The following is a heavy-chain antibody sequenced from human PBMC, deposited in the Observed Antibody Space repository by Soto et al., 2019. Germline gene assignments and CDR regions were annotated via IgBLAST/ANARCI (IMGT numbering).Heavy chain of an antibody. V-gene: IGHV1-69*13. CDR2: IIPIFGTA. Sequence: SVKVSCKASGGTFSSYAISWVRQAPGQGLEWMGGIIPIFGTANYAQKFQGRVTITADESTSTAYMELSSLRSEDTAVYYCARGTGIAAAPEGWLDPWGQGTLVTVS. CDR3: ARGTGIAAAPEGWLDP. D-gene: IGHD6-13*01. J-gene: IGHJ5*02. CDR1: GGTFSSYA.